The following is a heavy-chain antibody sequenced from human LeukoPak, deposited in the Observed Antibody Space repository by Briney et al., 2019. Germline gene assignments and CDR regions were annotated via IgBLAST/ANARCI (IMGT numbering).Heavy chain of an antibody. D-gene: IGHD4-23*01. V-gene: IGHV4-59*01. CDR2: IYFGGTT. Sequence: SETLSLTCSVSGGSIKNYYWSWIRQPPGKGLEWLGNIYFGGTTDYNSSLKSRLTISVDTFKNQLSLNLQSVTAADTATYYCARHRSDTGGKKGVNWFDPWGQGTLVTVSS. J-gene: IGHJ5*02. CDR3: ARHRSDTGGKKGVNWFDP. CDR1: GGSIKNYY.